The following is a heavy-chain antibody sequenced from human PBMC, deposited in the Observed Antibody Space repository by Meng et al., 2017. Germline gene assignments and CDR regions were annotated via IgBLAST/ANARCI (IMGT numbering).Heavy chain of an antibody. Sequence: HVQRQQLGAGLLKPSETLSLPCAVYGGSFSGYDWSWIRQPPGKGLEWIGEINHSGSTNYNPSLKSRVTISVDTSKNQFSLKLSSVTAADTAVYYCARVGSFLRDYWGQGTLVTVSS. CDR1: GGSFSGYD. J-gene: IGHJ4*02. CDR3: ARVGSFLRDY. CDR2: INHSGST. D-gene: IGHD2/OR15-2a*01. V-gene: IGHV4-34*01.